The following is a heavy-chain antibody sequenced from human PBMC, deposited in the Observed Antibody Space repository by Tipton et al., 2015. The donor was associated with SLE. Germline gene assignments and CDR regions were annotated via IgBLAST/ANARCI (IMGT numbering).Heavy chain of an antibody. J-gene: IGHJ4*02. CDR1: GGSITSYY. V-gene: IGHV4-59*01. CDR2: MYYSGST. CDR3: ARGGVGGYDYFDY. D-gene: IGHD5-12*01. Sequence: TLSLTCTVSGGSITSYYWSWIRQPPGKGLEWIGYMYYSGSTNYNPSLKSRVTISVDTSKNQFSLKLNSVTAADTAVYYCARGGVGGYDYFDYWGQGTLVTVSS.